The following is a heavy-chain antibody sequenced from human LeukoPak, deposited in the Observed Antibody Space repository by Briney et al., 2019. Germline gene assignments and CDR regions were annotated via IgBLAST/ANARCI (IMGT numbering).Heavy chain of an antibody. J-gene: IGHJ5*02. Sequence: SETLSLTCTVSGGSISSHYWSWIRQPPGKGLEWIGYIYYSGSTDYNPSLKSRVTISVDTSKNQFSLKLSSVTAADTAVYYCARDSWDDYSNYGWFDPWGQGTLVTVSS. CDR3: ARDSWDDYSNYGWFDP. V-gene: IGHV4-59*11. CDR1: GGSISSHY. D-gene: IGHD4-11*01. CDR2: IYYSGST.